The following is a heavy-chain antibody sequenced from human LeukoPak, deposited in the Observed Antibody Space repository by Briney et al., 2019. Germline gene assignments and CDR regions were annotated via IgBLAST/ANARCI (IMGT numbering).Heavy chain of an antibody. CDR2: IIPIFGTA. J-gene: IGHJ4*02. D-gene: IGHD6-13*01. Sequence: ASVKVSCKASGGTFSSYAISWVRQAPGQGLEWMGGIIPIFGTADYAQKFHGRGTITADNSTSTAYMELSSLRPEDTAVYYCASRDSSWSFDYWGQGTLVTVSS. CDR3: ASRDSSWSFDY. CDR1: GGTFSSYA. V-gene: IGHV1-69*06.